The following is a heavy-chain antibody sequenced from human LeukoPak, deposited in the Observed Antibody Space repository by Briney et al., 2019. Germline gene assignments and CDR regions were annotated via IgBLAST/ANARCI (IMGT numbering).Heavy chain of an antibody. Sequence: SETLSLTCTVSGGSISSYYWSWIRQPPGRGLEWSGYIYYSGSTNYNPSLKSRVTISVDTSRNQFSLQLRSLTAAETAIFYCASIPGSSTSWYHFDNWGQGTLVTVSS. J-gene: IGHJ4*02. CDR2: IYYSGST. D-gene: IGHD6-13*01. CDR3: ASIPGSSTSWYHFDN. CDR1: GGSISSYY. V-gene: IGHV4-59*08.